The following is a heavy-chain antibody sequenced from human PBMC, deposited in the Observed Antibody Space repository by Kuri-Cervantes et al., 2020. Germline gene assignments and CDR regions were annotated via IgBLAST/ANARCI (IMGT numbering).Heavy chain of an antibody. V-gene: IGHV3-15*01. CDR1: GFTFSSYG. J-gene: IGHJ4*02. CDR3: TTGINLWF. Sequence: GGSLRLSCAASGFTFSSYGMSWVRQAPGKGLEWVGRIKSKSDGGTADYVAPVKGRFTISRDDSKNTLYLQMNSLKTEDTAIYYCTTGINLWFWGQGTLVTVSS. D-gene: IGHD2-21*01. CDR2: IKSKSDGGTA.